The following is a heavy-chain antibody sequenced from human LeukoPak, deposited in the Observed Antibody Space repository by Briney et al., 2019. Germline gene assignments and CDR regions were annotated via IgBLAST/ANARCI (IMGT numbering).Heavy chain of an antibody. J-gene: IGHJ5*02. CDR2: IHSSGST. V-gene: IGHV4-31*03. Sequence: PSETLSLTCTVSGGSISSGGYYWSWIRQHPGKGLEWIGFIHSSGSTYYNPSLKSRVTISIDTSNNQFSLRLSSVTAADTAVYYCAGDRYGSGSPLAAGWFDPWGQGTLVTVSS. D-gene: IGHD3-10*01. CDR3: AGDRYGSGSPLAAGWFDP. CDR1: GGSISSGGYY.